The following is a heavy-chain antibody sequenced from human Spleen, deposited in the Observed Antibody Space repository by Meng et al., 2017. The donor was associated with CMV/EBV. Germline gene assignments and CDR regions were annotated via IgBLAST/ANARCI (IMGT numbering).Heavy chain of an antibody. CDR2: ISSTSSNI. Sequence: GGSLRLSCVGSGFSIKNYHMNWVRQAPGKGLEWVSYISSTSSNIFYAESVKGRFTISRDNAKNSLFLQMNSLRVEDTALYHCARAKGHPNYFYYYGMDVWGQGTTVTVSS. V-gene: IGHV3-48*04. CDR3: ARAKGHPNYFYYYGMDV. CDR1: GFSIKNYH. J-gene: IGHJ6*02.